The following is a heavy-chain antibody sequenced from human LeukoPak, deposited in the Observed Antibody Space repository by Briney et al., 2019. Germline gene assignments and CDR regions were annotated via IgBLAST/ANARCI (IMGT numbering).Heavy chain of an antibody. J-gene: IGHJ6*03. V-gene: IGHV3-74*01. Sequence: GGSLRLSCAASGFTFSNYWMHWVRQAPGKGLVWVSRINSDGSSTNYADSVKGRFTISRDNAKNTVYLQMNSLRAEDTAVYYCARMSRAAGTCMDVWGKGTTVTISS. CDR3: ARMSRAAGTCMDV. D-gene: IGHD6-13*01. CDR2: INSDGSST. CDR1: GFTFSNYW.